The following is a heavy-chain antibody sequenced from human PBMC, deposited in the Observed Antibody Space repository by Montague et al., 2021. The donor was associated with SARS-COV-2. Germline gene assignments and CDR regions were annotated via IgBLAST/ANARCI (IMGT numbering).Heavy chain of an antibody. D-gene: IGHD6-19*01. Sequence: SLRLSCAASGFTFRNYWMEWVRQGPGKGLVWVSNVNPDGTRTNYADSAKGRVTISRDNAKNTLYLQTDSLTADDTAVYYCARGAFSNGLDKWGQGTLVTVSS. CDR2: VNPDGTRT. CDR3: ARGAFSNGLDK. J-gene: IGHJ4*02. V-gene: IGHV3-74*01. CDR1: GFTFRNYW.